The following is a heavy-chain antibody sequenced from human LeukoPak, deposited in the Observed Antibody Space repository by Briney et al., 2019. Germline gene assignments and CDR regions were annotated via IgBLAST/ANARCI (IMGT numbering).Heavy chain of an antibody. CDR1: GFTFSSYC. Sequence: PGGSLRLSCTASGFTFSSYCMSWFRQAPGKGLEWVANINNDESEKYYVHSVKGRFTISRDNAKNSLYLQMNSLRAEDTAVYYCARTGAGGYDSLDYWGQGTLVTVSS. J-gene: IGHJ4*02. D-gene: IGHD5-12*01. V-gene: IGHV3-7*01. CDR2: INNDESEK. CDR3: ARTGAGGYDSLDY.